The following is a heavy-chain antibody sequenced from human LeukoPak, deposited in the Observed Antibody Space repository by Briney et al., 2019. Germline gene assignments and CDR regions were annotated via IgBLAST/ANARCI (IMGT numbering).Heavy chain of an antibody. J-gene: IGHJ4*02. V-gene: IGHV3-43*02. CDR3: AKDGLYDSSGYYS. CDR1: GFTFDDYA. Sequence: GGSLRLSCAASGFTFDDYAMHWVRQAPGKGLEWVSLISGDGGSTYYADSVKGRFTISRDNSRNSLCLQMNSLRTEDTALYYCAKDGLYDSSGYYSWGQGTLVTVSS. CDR2: ISGDGGST. D-gene: IGHD3-22*01.